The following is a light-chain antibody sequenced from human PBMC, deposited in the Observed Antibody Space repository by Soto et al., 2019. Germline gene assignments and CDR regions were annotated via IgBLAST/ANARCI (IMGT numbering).Light chain of an antibody. CDR3: MQGTHWPFT. CDR2: KIS. CDR1: QGLVYSDGNIY. J-gene: IGKJ2*01. Sequence: EVVMTQSPLSLPVTLGQPASISCKSTQGLVYSDGNIYLNWFHQRPGQSPRRLIHKISDRDSGVPDRFSGSGSGTDFTLEIIRVEAEDVGIYYCMQGTHWPFTFGQGTKLEIK. V-gene: IGKV2-30*01.